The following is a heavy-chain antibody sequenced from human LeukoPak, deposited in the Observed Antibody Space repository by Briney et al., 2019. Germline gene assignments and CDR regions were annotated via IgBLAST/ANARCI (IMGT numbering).Heavy chain of an antibody. V-gene: IGHV4-59*01. CDR2: IYYSGST. CDR1: GGSISSYY. Sequence: PSETLSLTCTVSGGSISSYYWGWIRQPPGKGLEWIGYIYYSGSTNYNPSLKSRVTISVDTSKNQFSLKLSSVTAADTAVYYCASIHPDHGYNYLFDYWGQGTLVTVSS. J-gene: IGHJ4*02. D-gene: IGHD5-24*01. CDR3: ASIHPDHGYNYLFDY.